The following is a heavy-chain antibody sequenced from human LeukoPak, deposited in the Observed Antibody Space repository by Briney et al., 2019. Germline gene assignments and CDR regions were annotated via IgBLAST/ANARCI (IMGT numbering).Heavy chain of an antibody. J-gene: IGHJ4*02. CDR1: GFTFNIYA. CDR2: ISGSGGST. CDR3: AKAWLVDYDIPFDY. Sequence: LGGSLRLSCAASGFTFNIYAMSWVRQAPGKGLEWVSAISGSGGSTYHADSVKGRFTISRDNSKNTLYLQMNSLRAEDTAVYYCAKAWLVDYDIPFDYWGQGTLVTVSS. D-gene: IGHD3-9*01. V-gene: IGHV3-23*01.